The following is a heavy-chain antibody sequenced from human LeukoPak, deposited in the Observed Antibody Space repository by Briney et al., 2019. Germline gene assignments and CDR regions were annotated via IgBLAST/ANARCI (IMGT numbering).Heavy chain of an antibody. D-gene: IGHD3-10*01. CDR2: TYYRSKWYN. CDR1: GDSVSINSAA. Sequence: SQTLSLTCAISGDSVSINSAAWNWIRQSPSRGLEWLGRTYYRSKWYNDYAVSVKSRITINPDTSKNQFSLQLNSVTPEDTAVYYYARARYYGSGSSYNWFDPWGQGTLVTVSS. CDR3: ARARYYGSGSSYNWFDP. V-gene: IGHV6-1*01. J-gene: IGHJ5*02.